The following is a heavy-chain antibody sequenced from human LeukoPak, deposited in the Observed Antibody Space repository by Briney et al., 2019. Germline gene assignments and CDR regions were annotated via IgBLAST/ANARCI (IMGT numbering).Heavy chain of an antibody. J-gene: IGHJ3*02. CDR1: GGTFSSYA. D-gene: IGHD3-10*01. V-gene: IGHV1-69*05. CDR2: IIPIFGTA. CDR3: AREVTMVRGVIHSDAFDI. Sequence: ASVKVSCKASGGTFSSYAISWVRQAPGQGLEWMGGIIPIFGTANYAQKFQGRVTITTDESTSTAYMELSSLRSEDTAVDYCAREVTMVRGVIHSDAFDIWGQGTMVTVSS.